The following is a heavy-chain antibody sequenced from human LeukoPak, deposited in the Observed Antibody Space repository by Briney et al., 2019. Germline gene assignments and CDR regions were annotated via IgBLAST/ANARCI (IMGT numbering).Heavy chain of an antibody. J-gene: IGHJ4*02. V-gene: IGHV3-23*01. Sequence: PGGSLRLSCAASGFTFSSYAMSWVRQAPGKGLEWVSAISASGSTTYYADSVQGRFTISRDNSKNMLYLQMSSLRAEDTAIYYCAKVQLPRYFDYWGQGTLVTVSS. CDR3: AKVQLPRYFDY. CDR2: ISASGSTT. D-gene: IGHD2-2*01. CDR1: GFTFSSYA.